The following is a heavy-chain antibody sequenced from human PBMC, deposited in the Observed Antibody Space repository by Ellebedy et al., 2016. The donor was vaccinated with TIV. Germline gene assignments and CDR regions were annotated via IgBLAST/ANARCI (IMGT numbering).Heavy chain of an antibody. CDR2: INPNSGGT. CDR3: AALPYISRSSAY. Sequence: ASVKVSCKASGYTFTGYYMHWVRQAPGQGLEWMGWINPNSGGTNYAQKFQGRVTMTSDMSSRTAYLELNTLRSDDTAVYYCAALPYISRSSAYWGQGTLVSVSS. D-gene: IGHD5-18*01. V-gene: IGHV1-2*02. CDR1: GYTFTGYY. J-gene: IGHJ4*02.